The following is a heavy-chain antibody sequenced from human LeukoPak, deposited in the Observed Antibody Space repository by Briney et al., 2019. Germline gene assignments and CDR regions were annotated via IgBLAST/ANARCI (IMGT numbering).Heavy chain of an antibody. CDR2: ISYDGTKS. CDR1: GFVFSAFG. D-gene: IGHD3-22*01. J-gene: IGHJ3*02. Sequence: GGSLRLSCAASGFVFSAFGMHWVRQAPGKGLEWVALISYDGTKSSFPDSVKGRFTISRDNYNNTLHLQMNSLRAEDTAVYYCAKASTGYMYAFDIWGQGTMVTVSP. CDR3: AKASTGYMYAFDI. V-gene: IGHV3-30*18.